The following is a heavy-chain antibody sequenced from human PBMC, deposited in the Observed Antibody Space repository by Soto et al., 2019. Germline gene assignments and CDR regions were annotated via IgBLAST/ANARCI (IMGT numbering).Heavy chain of an antibody. CDR2: ISSNGGST. Sequence: WWSLRLSCSASVFTFSSYAMHWLRKAPGKGLEYVSAISSNGGSTYYADSVKGRFTISRDNSKNTLYLQMSSLRAEDTAVYYCVKDRKKYYYDSSGLGDAFDICGQGTMVTVSS. CDR1: VFTFSSYA. J-gene: IGHJ3*02. D-gene: IGHD3-22*01. V-gene: IGHV3-64D*06. CDR3: VKDRKKYYYDSSGLGDAFDI.